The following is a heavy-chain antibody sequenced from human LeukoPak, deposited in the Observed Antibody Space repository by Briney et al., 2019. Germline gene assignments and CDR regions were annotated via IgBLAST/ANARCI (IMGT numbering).Heavy chain of an antibody. D-gene: IGHD1-26*01. CDR3: TRSGIVGAPGDFDY. Sequence: ASVKVSCKASGYTFTSYYMHWVRQAPGQGLDWVGIKNPTDGGTSYARRFQGRVTMTRDTSTGTVYMEMSSLRFEDTAVYYCTRSGIVGAPGDFDYWGQGTLVTVSS. J-gene: IGHJ4*02. CDR1: GYTFTSYY. CDR2: KNPTDGGT. V-gene: IGHV1-46*03.